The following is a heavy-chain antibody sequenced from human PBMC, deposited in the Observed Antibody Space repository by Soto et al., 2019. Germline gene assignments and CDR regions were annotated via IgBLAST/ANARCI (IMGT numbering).Heavy chain of an antibody. CDR3: ARRIAAMVYHWFAP. CDR1: GGSISSYY. Sequence: ASETLSLTCTVSGGSISSYYWSWIRQPPGKGLEWIGYIYYSGSTNYNPSLKSRVTISVDTSKNQFSLKLSSVTAADTAVYYCARRIAAMVYHWFAPWGQGTLVTVS. J-gene: IGHJ5*02. D-gene: IGHD5-18*01. V-gene: IGHV4-59*08. CDR2: IYYSGST.